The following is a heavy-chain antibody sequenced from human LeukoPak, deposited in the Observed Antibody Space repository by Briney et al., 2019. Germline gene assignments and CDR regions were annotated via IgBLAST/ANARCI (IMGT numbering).Heavy chain of an antibody. CDR1: GGSISSGSYY. CDR3: ARHPALLWFGETAFDI. CDR2: IYTSGST. J-gene: IGHJ3*02. Sequence: SETLSLTCTVSGGSISSGSYYWSWIRQPAGKGLEWIGRIYTSGSTYYNPSLKSRVTISVDTSKNQFSLKLSSVTAADTAVYYCARHPALLWFGETAFDIWGQGTMVTVSS. V-gene: IGHV4-61*02. D-gene: IGHD3-10*01.